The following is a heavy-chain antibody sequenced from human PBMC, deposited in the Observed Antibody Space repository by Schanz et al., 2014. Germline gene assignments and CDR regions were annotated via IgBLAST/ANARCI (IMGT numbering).Heavy chain of an antibody. V-gene: IGHV3-30-3*01. CDR2: ISNEGSSK. CDR1: GFTFSNYA. CDR3: ASASEYSDYGTYFDF. Sequence: VQLLESGGGLVRPGGSLRLSCAASGFTFSNYAMSWVRQAPGKGLEWMALISNEGSSKYYADSVEGRFTISRDNSRITLYLQVHSQSTGDTAVDHCASASEYSDYGTYFDFWGQGTLVSVSS. J-gene: IGHJ4*02. D-gene: IGHD5-12*01.